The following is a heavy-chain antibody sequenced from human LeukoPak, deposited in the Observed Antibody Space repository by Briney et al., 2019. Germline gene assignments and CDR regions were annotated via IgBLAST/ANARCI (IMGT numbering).Heavy chain of an antibody. V-gene: IGHV1-18*04. J-gene: IGHJ4*02. D-gene: IGHD3-10*01. CDR1: GYTFTSYG. CDR3: ARDSRPGGVRGRDFDY. Sequence: ASVKVSCKASGYTFTSYGISWVRQAPGQGLEWMGWISAYNGNTNYAQKLQGRVTMTTDTSTRTAYMELRSLRSDDTAVYYCARDSRPGGVRGRDFDYWGQGTLVTVSS. CDR2: ISAYNGNT.